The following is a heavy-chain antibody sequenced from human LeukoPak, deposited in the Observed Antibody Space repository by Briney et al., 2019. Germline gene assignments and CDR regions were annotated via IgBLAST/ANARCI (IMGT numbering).Heavy chain of an antibody. CDR2: INPNSGGT. D-gene: IGHD3-10*01. V-gene: IGHV1-2*02. CDR3: ARDYGIPKLWLGSYMQYNWFDP. Sequence: ASVKVSCKASGYTFTSYYMHWVRQAPGQGLEWMGWINPNSGGTNYAQKFQGRVTMTRDTSISTAYMELSRLRSDDTAVYYCARDYGIPKLWLGSYMQYNWFDPWGQGTLVTVSS. J-gene: IGHJ5*02. CDR1: GYTFTSYY.